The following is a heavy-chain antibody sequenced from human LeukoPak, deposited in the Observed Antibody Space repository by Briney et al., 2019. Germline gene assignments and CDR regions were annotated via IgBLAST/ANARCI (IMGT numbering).Heavy chain of an antibody. Sequence: SETLSLTCTVSGGSISSYYWSWIRQPPGKGLEWIGYIYYSGSTNYNPSLKSRVTISVDTSKNQFSLKLSSVTAADTAVYYCARARYNWNDLYPPNAFDIWGQGTMVTVSS. CDR3: ARARYNWNDLYPPNAFDI. V-gene: IGHV4-59*01. D-gene: IGHD1-20*01. CDR2: IYYSGST. CDR1: GGSISSYY. J-gene: IGHJ3*02.